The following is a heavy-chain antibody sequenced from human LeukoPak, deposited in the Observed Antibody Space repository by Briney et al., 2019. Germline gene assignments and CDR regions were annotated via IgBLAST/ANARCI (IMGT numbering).Heavy chain of an antibody. CDR2: IYSGGST. D-gene: IGHD3-9*01. V-gene: IGHV3-66*01. J-gene: IGHJ4*02. CDR3: ARGESLTGYLYYFDY. CDR1: GFTVSSNY. Sequence: GGSLRLSCAASGFTVSSNYMSWVRQAPGKGLEWVSVIYSGGSTYYADSVKGRFTISRDNSKNTLYLQMNSLRAEDTAVYYCARGESLTGYLYYFDYWGQGTLVTVSS.